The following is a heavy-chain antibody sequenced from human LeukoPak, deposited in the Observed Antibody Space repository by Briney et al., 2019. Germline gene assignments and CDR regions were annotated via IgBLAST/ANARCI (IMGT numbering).Heavy chain of an antibody. CDR2: INAGNGNT. J-gene: IGHJ3*02. CDR3: ARSSYDSSGYYPDDAFDI. Sequence: ASVKVSCKASGYTFTSYAMHWVRQAPGQRLEWMGWINAGNGNTKYSQKFQGRVTITRDTSASTAYMELSSLRSEDTAVYYCARSSYDSSGYYPDDAFDIWSQGTMVTVSS. CDR1: GYTFTSYA. D-gene: IGHD3-22*01. V-gene: IGHV1-3*01.